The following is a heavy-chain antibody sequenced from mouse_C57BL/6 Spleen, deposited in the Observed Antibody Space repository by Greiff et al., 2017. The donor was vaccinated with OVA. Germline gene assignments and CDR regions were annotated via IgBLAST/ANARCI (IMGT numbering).Heavy chain of an antibody. CDR2: IYPGGGYT. D-gene: IGHD4-1*01. CDR3: ARSVGLGRDYGYFDV. Sequence: QVQLQQSGAELVRPGTSVKMSCKASGYTFTNYWIGWAKQRPGHGLEWIGDIYPGGGYTNYNEKFKGKATLTADKSSSTAYMQLSSLTSEDSAVYYCARSVGLGRDYGYFDVWGTGTTVTVSS. CDR1: GYTFTNYW. J-gene: IGHJ1*03. V-gene: IGHV1-63*01.